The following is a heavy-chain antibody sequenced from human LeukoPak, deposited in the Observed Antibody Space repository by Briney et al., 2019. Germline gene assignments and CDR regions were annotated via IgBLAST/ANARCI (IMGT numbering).Heavy chain of an antibody. V-gene: IGHV1-2*02. Sequence: GASVKVSCKASGYTFTGYYMHWVRQAPGQGLEWMGWINPNSGGTNYAQKFQGRVTMTRDTSISTAYMELRSLRSDDTAVYRCAREGDSSADAFDIWGLGTMVTVSS. J-gene: IGHJ3*02. CDR2: INPNSGGT. D-gene: IGHD3-22*01. CDR1: GYTFTGYY. CDR3: AREGDSSADAFDI.